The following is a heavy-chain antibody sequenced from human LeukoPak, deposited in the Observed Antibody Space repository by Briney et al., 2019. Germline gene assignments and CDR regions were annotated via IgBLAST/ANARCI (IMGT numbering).Heavy chain of an antibody. CDR3: ARAEYYYDSGGYSYYFDY. Sequence: GGSLRLSCAASGFTFNNYWLHWVRQAPAKGLVGVSRINSDGSSATYADSVKGRFTISRDNAKNTLYLQMNSLRAEDTALYYCARAEYYYDSGGYSYYFDYWGQGTLVTVSS. CDR1: GFTFNNYW. J-gene: IGHJ4*02. CDR2: INSDGSSA. V-gene: IGHV3-74*01. D-gene: IGHD3-22*01.